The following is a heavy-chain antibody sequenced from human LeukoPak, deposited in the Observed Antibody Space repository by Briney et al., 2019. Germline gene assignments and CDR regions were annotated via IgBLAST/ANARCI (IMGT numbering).Heavy chain of an antibody. CDR1: GYSFNSYG. CDR3: VRSGGSGRYGIFDY. D-gene: IGHD6-19*01. J-gene: IGHJ4*02. Sequence: ASVKVSCKASGYSFNSYGISWVRQAPGQGLEWMGWISAYNGNINYAQKVQGRVTMTTDTSTSTAYMELTSLRSDDTAVYYCVRSGGSGRYGIFDYWGQGTRVTVSS. V-gene: IGHV1-18*01. CDR2: ISAYNGNI.